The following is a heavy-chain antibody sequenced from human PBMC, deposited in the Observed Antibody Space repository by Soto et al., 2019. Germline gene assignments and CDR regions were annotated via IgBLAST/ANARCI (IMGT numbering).Heavy chain of an antibody. D-gene: IGHD3-16*02. CDR1: GFTFSTYG. CDR2: ISYDGSNK. V-gene: IGHV3-30*18. J-gene: IGHJ5*02. CDR3: AKDAQGGLSANNWFDP. Sequence: QVQLVESGGGVVQPGRSLRLSCAASGFTFSTYGMLWVRQAPGKGLEWVAVISYDGSNKYYTDSVKGRFTISRDNSKNTLYLQMNSQRAEDTAVYYCAKDAQGGLSANNWFDPWGQGTLVTVSS.